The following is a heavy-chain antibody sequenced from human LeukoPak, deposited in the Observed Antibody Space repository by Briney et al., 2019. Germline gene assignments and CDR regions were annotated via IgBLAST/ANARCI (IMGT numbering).Heavy chain of an antibody. CDR1: GFAFSSYS. J-gene: IGHJ4*02. CDR2: ISGTGLYI. CDR3: ARASLAEIIAAEAFFDS. D-gene: IGHD6-13*01. V-gene: IGHV3-21*01. Sequence: GGSSRLSCAASGFAFSSYSMNWVRQAPGKGLGGVSSISGTGLYIYLANSLKGRFSISRDHAQHSLFLQMNSPEAQDPPVFFFARASLAEIIAAEAFFDSWGQGTLVTVSS.